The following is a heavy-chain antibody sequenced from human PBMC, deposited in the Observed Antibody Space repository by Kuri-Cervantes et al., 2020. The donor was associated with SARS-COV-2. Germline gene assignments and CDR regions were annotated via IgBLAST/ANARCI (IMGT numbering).Heavy chain of an antibody. Sequence: SVKVSCKASGYTFTSYGISWVRQAPGQGLEWMGGIIPIFGTANYAQKFQGRVTITTDESTSTAYMELSSLRSEDTAVYYCARGTPTALLGLSDLCFDYWGQGTLVTVSS. CDR2: IIPIFGTA. CDR1: GYTFTSYG. J-gene: IGHJ4*02. V-gene: IGHV1-69*05. D-gene: IGHD2-15*01. CDR3: ARGTPTALLGLSDLCFDY.